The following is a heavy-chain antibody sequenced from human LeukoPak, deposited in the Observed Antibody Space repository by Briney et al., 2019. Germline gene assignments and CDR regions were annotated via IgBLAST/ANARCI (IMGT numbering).Heavy chain of an antibody. J-gene: IGHJ4*02. CDR1: GFTFSSYG. CDR3: ARDRTSGSYAEYFDY. D-gene: IGHD1-26*01. Sequence: PGGSLRLSCAASGFTFSSYGMHWVRQAPGKGLEWVAVISYDGSNKYYADSVKGRFTISRDNSKNTLYLQMNSLRAEDTAVYYCARDRTSGSYAEYFDYWGQGTLVTVSS. CDR2: ISYDGSNK. V-gene: IGHV3-30*19.